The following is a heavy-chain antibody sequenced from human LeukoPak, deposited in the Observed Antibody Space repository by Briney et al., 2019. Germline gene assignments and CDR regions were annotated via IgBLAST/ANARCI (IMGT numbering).Heavy chain of an antibody. J-gene: IGHJ5*02. Sequence: SETLSLLCTVSGGLLNIYYWMWIRQPPGKGLVGIGYIYYSGSTNYNPSLKSRVPISVDPSKNQLALTLSSVTAADTGVYYCARDRYYYASGGNCFDPWGQGTLVTVSS. CDR1: GGLLNIYY. V-gene: IGHV4-59*01. D-gene: IGHD3-10*01. CDR3: ARDRYYYASGGNCFDP. CDR2: IYYSGST.